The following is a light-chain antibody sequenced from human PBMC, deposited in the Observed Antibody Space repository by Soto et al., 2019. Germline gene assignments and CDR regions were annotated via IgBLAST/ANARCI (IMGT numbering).Light chain of an antibody. J-gene: IGLJ2*01. CDR3: CSYEGTFDAA. Sequence: QSALTQPRSVSGSPGQSVTISCNAYKFVSWYQQHPGKAPKVIIYDVNKRPSGVPDRFSGSKSGNTASLTISGLQAEYEADYYCCSYEGTFDAAFGGGTKLTVL. CDR1: YKF. V-gene: IGLV2-11*01. CDR2: DVN.